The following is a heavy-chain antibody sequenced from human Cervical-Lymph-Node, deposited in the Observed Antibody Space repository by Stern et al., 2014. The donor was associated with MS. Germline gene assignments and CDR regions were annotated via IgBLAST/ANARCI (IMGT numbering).Heavy chain of an antibody. CDR2: INAGNGNT. J-gene: IGHJ5*02. CDR1: GYTFTSYA. V-gene: IGHV1-3*01. Sequence: MQLVESGAEVKKPGASVKVSCKASGYTFTSYAMHWVRQAPGQRLEWMGWINAGNGNTKYSQKFQGRVTITRDTSASTAYMELSSLRSEDTAVYYCARDYDILTGYSYWFDPWGQGTLVTVSS. CDR3: ARDYDILTGYSYWFDP. D-gene: IGHD3-9*01.